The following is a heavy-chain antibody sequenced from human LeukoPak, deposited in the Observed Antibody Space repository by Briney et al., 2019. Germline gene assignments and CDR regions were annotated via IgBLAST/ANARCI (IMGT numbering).Heavy chain of an antibody. CDR1: GFTVSSNY. CDR2: IYSGGST. V-gene: IGHV3-53*04. CDR3: ARGEPDYYDSSGYDY. Sequence: GSLRLSCAASGFTVSSNYMSWVRQAPGKGLEWVSVIYSGGSTYYADSVKGRFTISRHDSKNTLYLQMNSLRAEDTAVYYCARGEPDYYDSSGYDYWGQGTLVTVSS. J-gene: IGHJ4*02. D-gene: IGHD3-22*01.